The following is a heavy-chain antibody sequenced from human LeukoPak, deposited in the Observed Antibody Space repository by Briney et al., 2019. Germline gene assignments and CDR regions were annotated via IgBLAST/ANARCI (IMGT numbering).Heavy chain of an antibody. D-gene: IGHD3-22*01. CDR1: GGSFSGYY. CDR2: INHSGST. CDR3: ARNYYDSSGYYDDAFDI. V-gene: IGHV4-34*01. Sequence: PSETLSLTCAVYGGSFSGYYWSWIRQPPGKGLEWIGEINHSGSTNYNPSLKSRVTISVDTSKNQFSLKLSSVTAADTAVYYCARNYYDSSGYYDDAFDIWGQGTMVTVSS. J-gene: IGHJ3*02.